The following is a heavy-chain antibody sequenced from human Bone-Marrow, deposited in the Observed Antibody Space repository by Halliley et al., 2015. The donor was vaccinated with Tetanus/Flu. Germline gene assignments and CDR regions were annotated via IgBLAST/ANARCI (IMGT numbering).Heavy chain of an antibody. Sequence: TASGFTFSSHWMYWVRQAPGKGLEWVSRINTYGSTTNYADSVKGRFTISRDNANNMLYLQMNSLRADDTAVYYCVRDRAVTGDVWGQGTTVIVSS. CDR1: GFTFSSHW. V-gene: IGHV3-74*01. CDR3: VRDRAVTGDV. CDR2: INTYGSTT. J-gene: IGHJ6*02. D-gene: IGHD4-17*01.